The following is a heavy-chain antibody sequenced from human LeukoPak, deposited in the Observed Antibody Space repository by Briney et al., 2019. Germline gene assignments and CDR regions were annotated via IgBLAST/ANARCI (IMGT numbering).Heavy chain of an antibody. CDR2: ISSSSSYI. V-gene: IGHV3-21*01. Sequence: GGSLRLSCAASGFTFSSYSMNWVRQAPGKGLEWVSSISSSSSYIYYADSVKGRFTISRDNAKNSLYLQMNSLRAEDTAVYYCARDHMVRGVIITGYHGMDVWGQGTTVTVSS. CDR3: ARDHMVRGVIITGYHGMDV. D-gene: IGHD3-10*01. CDR1: GFTFSSYS. J-gene: IGHJ6*02.